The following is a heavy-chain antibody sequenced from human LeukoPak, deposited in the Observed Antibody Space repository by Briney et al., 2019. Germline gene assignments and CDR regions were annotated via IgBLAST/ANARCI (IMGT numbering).Heavy chain of an antibody. CDR3: ARVFCTGGSCYGPFDY. J-gene: IGHJ4*02. V-gene: IGHV3-33*08. CDR2: IWSDGSKE. D-gene: IGHD2-15*01. Sequence: PGTSLRLSCAASGFTFSSSGMHWVRQAPGKGLEWVAVIWSDGSKEYYADSVKGRFSISRDNSRNTVYVQMNSLRAEDTAIYYCARVFCTGGSCYGPFDYWGQGTLVTVSS. CDR1: GFTFSSSG.